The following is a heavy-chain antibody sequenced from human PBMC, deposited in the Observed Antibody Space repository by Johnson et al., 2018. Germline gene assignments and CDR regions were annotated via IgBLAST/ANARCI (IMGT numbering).Heavy chain of an antibody. V-gene: IGHV3-74*01. J-gene: IGHJ6*02. CDR1: GISFSNNW. Sequence: VQLQESGGGSVQPGGSLRLSCAASGISFSNNWMHWVRQAPGKGLVWVSQINSDGSGTNYADAVKGRFTISRDNAKNTLFLQMNSLRVEDTAVYYCARRYDYDSGDHFQLASHYGMDVWGQGTTVTVSS. D-gene: IGHD3-22*01. CDR3: ARRYDYDSGDHFQLASHYGMDV. CDR2: INSDGSGT.